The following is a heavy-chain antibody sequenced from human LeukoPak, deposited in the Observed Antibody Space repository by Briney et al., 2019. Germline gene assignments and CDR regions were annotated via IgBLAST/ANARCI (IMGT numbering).Heavy chain of an antibody. Sequence: PGGSLRLSCAASGFTFSSFALSWVRQAPGKGLEWVSSISGSGGSTSYADSVKGRFTISRDISTNTLYLQMNSLRAEDTAIYYCVRGCSDPCYRFDYGGQGTLATVSS. CDR2: ISGSGGST. V-gene: IGHV3-23*01. CDR3: VRGCSDPCYRFDY. D-gene: IGHD2-15*01. CDR1: GFTFSSFA. J-gene: IGHJ4*02.